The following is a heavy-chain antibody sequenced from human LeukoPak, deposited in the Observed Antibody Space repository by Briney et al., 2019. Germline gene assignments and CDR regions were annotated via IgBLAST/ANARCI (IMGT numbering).Heavy chain of an antibody. CDR2: INYGGDT. J-gene: IGHJ6*03. CDR1: GGSFSGYD. D-gene: IGHD1-1*01. Sequence: SETLSLTCGVDGGSFSGYDWSWVRQPPGKGLEWIGEINYGGDTNYNPSLKSRATISVDTSKNQFSLKVRSVTAADTAVYFCARGLGWKVTPMGLFYMDVWGEGATVTVSS. CDR3: ARGLGWKVTPMGLFYMDV. V-gene: IGHV4-34*01.